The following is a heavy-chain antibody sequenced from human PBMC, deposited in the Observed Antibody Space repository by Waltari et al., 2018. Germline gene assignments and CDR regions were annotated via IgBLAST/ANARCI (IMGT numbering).Heavy chain of an antibody. CDR3: ARHGEYYGSGSYSY. J-gene: IGHJ4*02. D-gene: IGHD3-10*01. CDR2: INHRGST. Sequence: QVQLQQWGAGLLKPSETLSLTCAVYGGSFSGYYWSWIRQPPGKGLEWIGEINHRGSTNYNPSLKSRVTISVDTSKNQFSLKLSSVTAADTAVYYCARHGEYYGSGSYSYWGQGTLVTVSS. V-gene: IGHV4-34*01. CDR1: GGSFSGYY.